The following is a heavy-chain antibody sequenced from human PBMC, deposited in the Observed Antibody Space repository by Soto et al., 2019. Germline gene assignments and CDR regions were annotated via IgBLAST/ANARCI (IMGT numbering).Heavy chain of an antibody. J-gene: IGHJ5*02. D-gene: IGHD2-15*01. V-gene: IGHV4-30-4*01. CDR3: ARAIGSRVCSGGSCYSVPWFDP. CDR2: IYYSGST. Sequence: SETLSLTCTVSGGSISSGDYYWSWIRQPPGKGLEWIGYIYYSGSTYYNPSLKSRVTISVDTSKNQFSLKLSSVTAADTAVYYCARAIGSRVCSGGSCYSVPWFDPWGQGTLVTVSS. CDR1: GGSISSGDYY.